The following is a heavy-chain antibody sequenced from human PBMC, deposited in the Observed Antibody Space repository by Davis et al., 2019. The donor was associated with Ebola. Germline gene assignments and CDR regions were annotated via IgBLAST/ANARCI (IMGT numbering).Heavy chain of an antibody. CDR3: ARRPSYYGSSDF. Sequence: GESLKISCKGSGYDFTRYWIVWVRQVPGQGLEWMGSIYPGDSDTTYSPSFQGQVTISVDKSINTAYLQWSSLKASDTAIYYCARRPSYYGSSDFWGQGTLVTVSS. CDR2: IYPGDSDT. J-gene: IGHJ4*02. V-gene: IGHV5-51*01. D-gene: IGHD4-17*01. CDR1: GYDFTRYW.